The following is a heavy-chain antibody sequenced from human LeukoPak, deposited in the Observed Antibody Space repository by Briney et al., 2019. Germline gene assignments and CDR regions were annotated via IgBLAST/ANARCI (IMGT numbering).Heavy chain of an antibody. J-gene: IGHJ5*02. CDR1: GYTFTSYG. CDR2: ISAYNGNT. V-gene: IGHV1-18*01. Sequence: ASVKVSCKASGYTFTSYGISWVRQAPGQGLEWMGWISAYNGNTNYAQKLQGRVTMTTDTSTSTAYMELRSLRSDDTAVYYCARVRQQLVRGWFDPWGQGTLVTVSS. D-gene: IGHD6-13*01. CDR3: ARVRQQLVRGWFDP.